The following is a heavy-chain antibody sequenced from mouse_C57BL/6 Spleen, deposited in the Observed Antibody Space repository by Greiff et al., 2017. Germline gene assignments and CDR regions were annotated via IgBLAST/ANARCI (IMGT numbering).Heavy chain of an antibody. CDR3: AREDDGYFYFDY. J-gene: IGHJ2*01. Sequence: QVQLQQPGAELVRPGTSVKLSCKASGYTFTSYWMHWVKQRPGQGLEWIGVIDPSDSYTNYNQKFKGKATLTVDTSSSTAYMQLSSLTSEDSAVYYCAREDDGYFYFDYWGQGTTLTVAS. D-gene: IGHD2-3*01. V-gene: IGHV1-59*01. CDR2: IDPSDSYT. CDR1: GYTFTSYW.